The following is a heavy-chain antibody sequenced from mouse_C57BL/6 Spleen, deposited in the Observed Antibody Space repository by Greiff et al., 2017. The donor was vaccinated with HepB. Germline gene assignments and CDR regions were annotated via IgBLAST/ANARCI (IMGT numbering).Heavy chain of an antibody. CDR3: ARHGSSYVGYFDV. D-gene: IGHD1-1*01. CDR2: IDPNSGGT. Sequence: QVQLKQPGAELVKPGASVKLSCKASGYTFTSYWMHWVKQRPGRGLEWIGRIDPNSGGTKYNEKFKSKATLTVDKPSSTAYMQLSSLTSEDSAVYYCARHGSSYVGYFDVWGTGTTVTVSS. V-gene: IGHV1-72*01. J-gene: IGHJ1*03. CDR1: GYTFTSYW.